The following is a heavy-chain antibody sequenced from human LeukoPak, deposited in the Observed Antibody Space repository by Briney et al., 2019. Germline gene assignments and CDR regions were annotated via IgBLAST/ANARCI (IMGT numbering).Heavy chain of an antibody. V-gene: IGHV4-39*01. Sequence: SETLSLTCTVSGGSISSSSYYWGWIRQPPGKGLEWIGSISYGGSTYYTPSLKSRVTISVDTSKNQFSLKVSSVTAADTAVYYCARRGRGEAGTDYWGQGILVTVSS. D-gene: IGHD3-10*01. CDR1: GGSISSSSYY. CDR2: ISYGGST. CDR3: ARRGRGEAGTDY. J-gene: IGHJ4*02.